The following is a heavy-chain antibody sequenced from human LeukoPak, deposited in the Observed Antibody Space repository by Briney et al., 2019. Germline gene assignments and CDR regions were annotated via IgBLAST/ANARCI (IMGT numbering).Heavy chain of an antibody. V-gene: IGHV3-48*01. CDR2: ISSSSSTI. Sequence: GGSLRLSCAASGFTFSSYSMNWVRQAPGKGLEWVSYISSSSSTIYYADSVKGRFTISRDNAKNSLYLQMNSLRAEDTAVYYCARVGTPTGFWSGWTDYWGQGTLVTVSS. CDR3: ARVGTPTGFWSGWTDY. CDR1: GFTFSSYS. D-gene: IGHD3-3*01. J-gene: IGHJ4*02.